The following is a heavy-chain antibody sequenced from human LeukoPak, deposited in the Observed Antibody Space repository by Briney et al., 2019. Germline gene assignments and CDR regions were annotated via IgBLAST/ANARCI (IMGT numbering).Heavy chain of an antibody. CDR1: GYTFTGYY. CDR2: INPNSGGT. CDR3: ARDHRRSIAAAARVVGY. J-gene: IGHJ4*02. D-gene: IGHD6-13*01. Sequence: APVTVSCKASGYTFTGYYMHWVRQAPGQGLEWMGWINPNSGGTNYAQKFQGRVTMTRDTSISTAYMELSRLRSDDTAVYYCARDHRRSIAAAARVVGYWGQGTLVTVSS. V-gene: IGHV1-2*02.